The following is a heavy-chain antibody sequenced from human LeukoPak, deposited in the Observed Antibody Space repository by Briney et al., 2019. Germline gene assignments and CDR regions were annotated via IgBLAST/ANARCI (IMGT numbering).Heavy chain of an antibody. D-gene: IGHD7-27*01. V-gene: IGHV4-30-2*01. CDR1: GGSISSGGYY. J-gene: IGHJ4*02. Sequence: PSETLSLTCTVSGGSISSGGYYWSWIRQPPGKGLEWIGYIYHSGSTYYNPSLKSRVTISVDRSKNQFSLKLSSVTAADTAVYYCARVNWGSGKAFDYWGQGTLVTVSS. CDR2: IYHSGST. CDR3: ARVNWGSGKAFDY.